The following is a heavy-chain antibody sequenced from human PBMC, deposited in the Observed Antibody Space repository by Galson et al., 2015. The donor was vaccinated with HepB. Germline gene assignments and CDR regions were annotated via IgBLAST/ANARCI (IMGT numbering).Heavy chain of an antibody. CDR3: ARDSGFITIFGVVIGDAFDI. D-gene: IGHD3-3*01. CDR2: ISYDGSNK. CDR1: GFTFSSYG. Sequence: SLRLSCAASGFTFSSYGMHWVRQAPGKGLEWVAVISYDGSNKYYADSVKGRFTISRDNSKNTLYLQMNSLRAEDTAVYYCARDSGFITIFGVVIGDAFDIWGQGTMVTVSS. V-gene: IGHV3-30*03. J-gene: IGHJ3*02.